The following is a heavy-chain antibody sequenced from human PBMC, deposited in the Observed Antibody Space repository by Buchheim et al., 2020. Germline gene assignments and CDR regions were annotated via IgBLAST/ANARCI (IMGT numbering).Heavy chain of an antibody. D-gene: IGHD6-13*01. CDR1: GGSISSYY. CDR3: ARGGSSSWYDFENNWFDP. V-gene: IGHV4-59*08. J-gene: IGHJ5*02. Sequence: QVQLQESGPGLVKPSETLSLTCTVSGGSISSYYWSWIRQPPGKGLEWIGYIYYSGSTNYNPSLKSRVTISVDTSKNQFSLKLSSVTAADTAVYYCARGGSSSWYDFENNWFDPWGQGTL. CDR2: IYYSGST.